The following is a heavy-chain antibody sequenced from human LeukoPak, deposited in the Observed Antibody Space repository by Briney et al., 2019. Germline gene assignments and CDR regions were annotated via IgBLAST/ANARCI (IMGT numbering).Heavy chain of an antibody. CDR3: ARDTQGGGNEYFQH. D-gene: IGHD3-10*01. CDR2: ISYDGSNK. V-gene: IGHV3-30*03. J-gene: IGHJ1*01. CDR1: GFTFSSYG. Sequence: PGGSLRLSCAASGFTFSSYGMHWVRQAPGKGLEWVAVISYDGSNKYYADSVKGRFTISRDNSKNTLYLQMNSLRAEDTAVYYCARDTQGGGNEYFQHWGQGTLVTVSS.